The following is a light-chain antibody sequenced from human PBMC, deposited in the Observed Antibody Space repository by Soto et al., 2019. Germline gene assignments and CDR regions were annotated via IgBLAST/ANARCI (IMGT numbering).Light chain of an antibody. CDR3: QQYGSSPLT. Sequence: EIVLTRSPGTLSLSPGERATLSCRASQSVTSNYLAWYQQKPGQAPRLLIYGSSSRATGIPDRFSGRGSGTEFTLTISRLEPEDIAVYYCQQYGSSPLTFGGGTKVEIK. J-gene: IGKJ4*01. CDR2: GSS. V-gene: IGKV3-20*01. CDR1: QSVTSNY.